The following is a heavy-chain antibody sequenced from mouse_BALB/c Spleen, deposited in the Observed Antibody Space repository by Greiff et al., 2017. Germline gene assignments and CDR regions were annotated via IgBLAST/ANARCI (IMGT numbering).Heavy chain of an antibody. V-gene: IGHV3-2*02. CDR1: GYSITSDYA. CDR2: ISYSGST. D-gene: IGHD2-2*01. CDR3: ARSGTGYYFDY. Sequence: EVKLVESGPGLVKPSQSLSLTCTVTGYSITSDYAWNWIRQFPGNKLEWMGYISYSGSTSYNPSLKSRISITRDTSKNQFFLQLNSVTTEDTATYYCARSGTGYYFDYWGQGTTLTVSS. J-gene: IGHJ2*01.